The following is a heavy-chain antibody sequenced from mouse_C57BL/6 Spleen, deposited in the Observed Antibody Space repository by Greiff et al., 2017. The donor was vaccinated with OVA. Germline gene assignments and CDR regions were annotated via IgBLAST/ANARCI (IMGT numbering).Heavy chain of an antibody. CDR2: IYPGSGST. V-gene: IGHV1-55*01. J-gene: IGHJ4*01. D-gene: IGHD1-1*01. Sequence: VQLQQPGAELVKPGASVKMSCKASGYTFTSYWITWVKQRPGQGLEWIGDIYPGSGSTNYNEKFKCKATLTVDTSSSTAYMQLSSLTSEDSAVYYCARFTTVVATLRDAMDDWGQGTSVTVSS. CDR3: ARFTTVVATLRDAMDD. CDR1: GYTFTSYW.